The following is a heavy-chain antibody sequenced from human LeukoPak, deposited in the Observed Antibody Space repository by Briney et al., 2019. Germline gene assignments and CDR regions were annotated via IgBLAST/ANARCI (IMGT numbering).Heavy chain of an antibody. J-gene: IGHJ4*02. CDR2: IYYSGST. Sequence: PSETLSLTCTVSGGSISSSYWSWIQQPPGKGLEWIGYIYYSGSTNYNPSLKSRVTISVDTSKNQFSLKLSSVTAADTAVYYCARVYSNYGYYFDYWGQGTLVTVSS. V-gene: IGHV4-59*01. D-gene: IGHD4-11*01. CDR1: GGSISSSY. CDR3: ARVYSNYGYYFDY.